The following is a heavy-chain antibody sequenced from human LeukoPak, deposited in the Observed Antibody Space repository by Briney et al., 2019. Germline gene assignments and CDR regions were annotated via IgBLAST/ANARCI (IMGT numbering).Heavy chain of an antibody. CDR1: GGSFSGYY. CDR2: INHSGST. CDR3: ARGPPNSSSWDGDAFDI. V-gene: IGHV4-34*01. D-gene: IGHD6-13*01. J-gene: IGHJ3*02. Sequence: PSETLSLTCAVYGGSFSGYYWSWIRQPPGKGLEWIGEINHSGSTNYNPSLKSRVTISVDTSKNQFSLKLSSVTAADTAVYYCARGPPNSSSWDGDAFDICGQGTMVTVSS.